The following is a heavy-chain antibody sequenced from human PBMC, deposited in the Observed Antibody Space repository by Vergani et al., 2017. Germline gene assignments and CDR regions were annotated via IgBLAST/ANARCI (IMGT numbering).Heavy chain of an antibody. V-gene: IGHV4-61*02. Sequence: QVQLQESGPGLVKPSQTLSLTCTVSGGSISSGSYYWSWIRQPAGKGLEWIGSIYYSGSTYYNPSLKSRVTISVDTSKNQFSLKLSSVTAADTAVYYCARSWSDYGDYVFDYWGQGTLVTVSS. CDR1: GGSISSGSYY. D-gene: IGHD4-17*01. CDR3: ARSWSDYGDYVFDY. J-gene: IGHJ4*02. CDR2: IYYSGST.